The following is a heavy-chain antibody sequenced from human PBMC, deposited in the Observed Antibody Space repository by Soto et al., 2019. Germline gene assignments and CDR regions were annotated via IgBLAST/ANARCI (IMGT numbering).Heavy chain of an antibody. V-gene: IGHV5-51*01. CDR3: ATFNEYYDFWSGPKNWFDP. CDR2: IYPGDSDT. J-gene: IGHJ5*02. CDR1: GYSFTSYW. Sequence: PGESLKISCKGSGYSFTSYWIGWVRQMPGKGLEWMGIIYPGDSDTRYSPSFQGQVTISADKSISTAYLQWSSLKASDTAMYYCATFNEYYDFWSGPKNWFDPWGQGTLVTVSS. D-gene: IGHD3-3*01.